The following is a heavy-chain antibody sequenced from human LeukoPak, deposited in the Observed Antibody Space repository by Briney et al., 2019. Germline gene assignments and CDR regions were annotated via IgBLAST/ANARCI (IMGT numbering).Heavy chain of an antibody. Sequence: PGGSLRLSCAASGFTFSSYWMHWVRQAPGKGLVWVSRINSDGSSTSYADSVKGRFTISRDNAKNTLYLQMNSLRAEDTAVYYCARDGDILTGYYRYGPSDAFDIWGQGTMVTVSS. CDR2: INSDGSST. CDR3: ARDGDILTGYYRYGPSDAFDI. CDR1: GFTFSSYW. V-gene: IGHV3-74*01. J-gene: IGHJ3*02. D-gene: IGHD3-9*01.